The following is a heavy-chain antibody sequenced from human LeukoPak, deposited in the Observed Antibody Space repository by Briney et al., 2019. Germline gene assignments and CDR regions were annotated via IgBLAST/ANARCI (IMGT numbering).Heavy chain of an antibody. J-gene: IGHJ4*02. CDR3: AIHPYDSSGYYYFDY. CDR2: ISSSGGST. CDR1: GFTFSNYA. D-gene: IGHD3-22*01. V-gene: IGHV3-23*01. Sequence: GGSLRLSCAASGFTFSNYAMNWVRQAPGKGLEWVSAISSSGGSTSYADSVKGRFTISRDNSKNMLCLQMNSLRAEDTAVYYCAIHPYDSSGYYYFDYWGQGTQVTVSS.